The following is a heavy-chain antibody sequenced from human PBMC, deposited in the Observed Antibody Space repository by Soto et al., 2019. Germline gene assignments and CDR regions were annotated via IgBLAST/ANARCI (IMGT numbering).Heavy chain of an antibody. V-gene: IGHV3-9*01. CDR3: AEDSSSWYEYFQH. D-gene: IGHD6-13*01. CDR1: GFTFDDYA. Sequence: EVQLVESGGGLVQPGRSLRLSCAASGFTFDDYAMHWVRQAPGKGLEWVSGISWNSGSIGYADSVKGRFTISRDNAKNSLYLQMNSLRAEDTALYYCAEDSSSWYEYFQHWGQGTLVTVSS. CDR2: ISWNSGSI. J-gene: IGHJ1*01.